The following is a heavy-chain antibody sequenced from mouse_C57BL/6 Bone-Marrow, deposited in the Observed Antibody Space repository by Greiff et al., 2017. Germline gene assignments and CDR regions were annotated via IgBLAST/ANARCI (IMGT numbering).Heavy chain of an antibody. CDR3: ARGGYGGYDADD. Sequence: QVQLQQPGAELVKPGASVKLSCKASGYTFTSYWMHWVKQRPGQGLEWIGMIHPNSGSTNYNEKFKSKATLTVDKSSSTAYMQLSSLTSEDSAVYYCARGGYGGYDADDWGQGTTLTVSS. V-gene: IGHV1-64*01. CDR2: IHPNSGST. CDR1: GYTFTSYW. J-gene: IGHJ2*01. D-gene: IGHD2-2*01.